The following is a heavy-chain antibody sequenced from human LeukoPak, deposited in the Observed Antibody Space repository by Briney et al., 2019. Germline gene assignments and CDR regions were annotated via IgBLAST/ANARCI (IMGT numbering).Heavy chain of an antibody. Sequence: SGTLSLTCAVSGGSMSSTNWWSWVRQPPGKGLEWIGEIYHSGSTNYNPSLKSRVTISVDKSKNQFSLNLTSVTAADTAVYYCARRGSGVTGPLDVWGQGNKIHVSS. D-gene: IGHD3-10*01. CDR3: ARRGSGVTGPLDV. CDR2: IYHSGST. CDR1: GGSMSSTNW. V-gene: IGHV4-4*02. J-gene: IGHJ6*02.